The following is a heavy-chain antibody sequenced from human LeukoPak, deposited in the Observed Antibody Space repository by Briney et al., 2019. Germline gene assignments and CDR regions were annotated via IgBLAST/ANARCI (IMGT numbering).Heavy chain of an antibody. CDR1: GGTSSSYA. D-gene: IGHD3-10*01. Sequence: ASVKVSCKASGGTSSSYAISWVRQAPGQGLEWMGGIIPIFGTANYAQKFQGRVTITADKSTSTAYMELRSLRSDDTAVYYCAREVGGRAYYGSGNYAFDIWGQGTMVTVSS. CDR2: IIPIFGTA. CDR3: AREVGGRAYYGSGNYAFDI. V-gene: IGHV1-69*06. J-gene: IGHJ3*02.